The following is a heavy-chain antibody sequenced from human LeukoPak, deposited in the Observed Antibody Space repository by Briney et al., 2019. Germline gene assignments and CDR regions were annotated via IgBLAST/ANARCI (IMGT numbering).Heavy chain of an antibody. CDR3: TRRSMDGLPRTYYYDSSGYYDAFDI. D-gene: IGHD3-22*01. J-gene: IGHJ3*02. CDR2: IRSKAKSYAT. CDR1: GFTFSGSA. V-gene: IGHV3-73*01. Sequence: PGGSLRLSCAASGFTFSGSAMHWVRQASGKGLEWVGRIRSKAKSYATAYAESVKGRFTISRDDSKNTAYLQMNSLKTEDTAVYYCTRRSMDGLPRTYYYDSSGYYDAFDIWGQGTMVTVSS.